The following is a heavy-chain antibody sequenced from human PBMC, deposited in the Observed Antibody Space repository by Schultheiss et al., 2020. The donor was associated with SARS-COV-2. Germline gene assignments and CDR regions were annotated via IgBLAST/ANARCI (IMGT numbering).Heavy chain of an antibody. CDR2: ISSSSSTI. Sequence: GGSLRLSCAASGFTFSSYSMNWVRQAPVKGLEWVSYISSSSSTIYYADSVKGRFTISRDNAKNSLYLQMNSLRDEDTAVYYCARAIVLMGDYYFDYWGQGTLVTVSS. CDR1: GFTFSSYS. D-gene: IGHD2-8*01. J-gene: IGHJ4*02. CDR3: ARAIVLMGDYYFDY. V-gene: IGHV3-48*02.